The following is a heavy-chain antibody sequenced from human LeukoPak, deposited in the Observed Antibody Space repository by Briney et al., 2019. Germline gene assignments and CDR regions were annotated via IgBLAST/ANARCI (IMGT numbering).Heavy chain of an antibody. D-gene: IGHD1-1*01. CDR3: ATFLPFDWIDY. J-gene: IGHJ4*02. V-gene: IGHV1-24*01. Sequence: ASVKVSCKVSGYTLTELSMHWVRQAPGKGLEWMGGFDPEDGETIYAQKFQGRVTTTEDTSIDTAYMELSSLRSEDTAVYYCATFLPFDWIDYWGQGTLVTVSS. CDR1: GYTLTELS. CDR2: FDPEDGET.